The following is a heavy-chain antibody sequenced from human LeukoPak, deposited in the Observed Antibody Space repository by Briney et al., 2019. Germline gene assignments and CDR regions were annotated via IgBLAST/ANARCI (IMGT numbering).Heavy chain of an antibody. CDR1: GGTFSSYA. CDR3: ARDLWSGYYASSGY. D-gene: IGHD3-3*01. CDR2: IIPILGIA. Sequence: GASVKVSCKASGGTFSSYAISWVRQAPGQGLEWMGRIIPILGIANYAQKFQGRVTITADKSTSTAYMELSSLRSEDTAVYYCARDLWSGYYASSGYWGQGTLVTVSS. J-gene: IGHJ4*02. V-gene: IGHV1-69*04.